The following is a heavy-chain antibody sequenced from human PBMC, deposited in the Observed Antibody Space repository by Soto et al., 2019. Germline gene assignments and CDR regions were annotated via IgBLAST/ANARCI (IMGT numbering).Heavy chain of an antibody. CDR3: ARQGIPYNSGSGDYFYWYYNYMDV. D-gene: IGHD3-10*01. CDR1: GYTFTNFA. V-gene: IGHV1-3*01. Sequence: SVKVSCKASGYTFTNFAVHWLRHAPGQALEWMGWLNAGNGDTKYSPTLQDRVTITRDTSASTAYMELSSLRSEDTAVYYCARQGIPYNSGSGDYFYWYYNYMDVWGKGTTVTVSS. CDR2: LNAGNGDT. J-gene: IGHJ6*03.